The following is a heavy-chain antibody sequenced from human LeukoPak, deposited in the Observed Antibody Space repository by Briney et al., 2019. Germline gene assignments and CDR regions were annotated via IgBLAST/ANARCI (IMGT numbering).Heavy chain of an antibody. D-gene: IGHD3-10*01. CDR1: GYSISSGYY. J-gene: IGHJ4*02. V-gene: IGHV4-38-2*02. CDR3: ARAVVRGVPLDY. CDR2: IYHSGST. Sequence: SETLSLTCTVSGYSISSGYYWGWIRQPPGKGLEWIGSIYHSGSTNYNPSLKSRVTISVDKSKNQFSLKLSSVTAADTAVYYCARAVVRGVPLDYWGQGTLVTVSS.